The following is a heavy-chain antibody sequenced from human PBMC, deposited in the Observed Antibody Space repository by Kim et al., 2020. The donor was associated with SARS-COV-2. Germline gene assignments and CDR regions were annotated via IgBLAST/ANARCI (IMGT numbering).Heavy chain of an antibody. D-gene: IGHD5-18*01. V-gene: IGHV3-23*01. CDR3: VRYLTYNYAY. Sequence: GGSLRLSCAASGFPFSSYAMSWVRQAPGKGLEWVSTISNRESGDYPHYANSGKGRFTISRDNSKSTLYLHMNSLRAEDTAVYYCVRYLTYNYAYWGQGTLVTVS. CDR2: ISNRESGDYP. J-gene: IGHJ4*02. CDR1: GFPFSSYA.